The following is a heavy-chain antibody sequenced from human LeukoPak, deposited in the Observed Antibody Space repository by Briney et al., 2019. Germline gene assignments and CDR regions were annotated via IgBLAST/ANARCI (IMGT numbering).Heavy chain of an antibody. V-gene: IGHV1-2*02. CDR2: INPNSGGT. J-gene: IGHJ4*02. CDR3: AGSYCGGDCYLDY. CDR1: GYTFTGYY. Sequence: ASVKVSCKASGYTFTGYYMHRVRQAPGQGLEWMGWINPNSGGTNYAQKFQGRVTMTRDTSISTAYMELSRLRSDDTAVYYCAGSYCGGDCYLDYWGQGTLVTVSS. D-gene: IGHD2-21*02.